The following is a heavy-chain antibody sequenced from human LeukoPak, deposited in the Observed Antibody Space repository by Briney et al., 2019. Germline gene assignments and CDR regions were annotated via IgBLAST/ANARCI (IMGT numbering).Heavy chain of an antibody. CDR1: DGSVSSGSYY. CDR2: IYYSGST. Sequence: SETLSLTCTVSDGSVSSGSYYWGWIRQPPGKGLEWIGNIYYSGSTYYNPSLKSRVTISVETSKNQFSLKLSSVTAADTAVYYCARDGRFPPEVLPRYFDYWGQGTLVTVSS. V-gene: IGHV4-39*07. CDR3: ARDGRFPPEVLPRYFDY. J-gene: IGHJ4*02. D-gene: IGHD1-26*01.